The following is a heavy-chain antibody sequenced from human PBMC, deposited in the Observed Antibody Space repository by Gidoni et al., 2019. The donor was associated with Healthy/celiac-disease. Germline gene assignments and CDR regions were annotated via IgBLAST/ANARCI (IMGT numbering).Heavy chain of an antibody. D-gene: IGHD3-22*01. J-gene: IGHJ4*02. CDR3: ARRAIVVGGGIDY. Sequence: QVQLQESGPGLVKPSQTLSLTCTVSGGSLSSGGYYWSWIRQHPGKGLEWIGYIYYSVSTYYNPSLKSRVTISVDTSKNQFSLKLSSVTAADTAVYYCARRAIVVGGGIDYWGQGTLVTVSS. V-gene: IGHV4-31*03. CDR2: IYYSVST. CDR1: GGSLSSGGYY.